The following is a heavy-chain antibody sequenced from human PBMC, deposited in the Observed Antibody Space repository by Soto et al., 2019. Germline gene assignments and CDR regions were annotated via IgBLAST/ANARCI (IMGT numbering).Heavy chain of an antibody. CDR3: ARLNGYCVSTNGHGYYGRDV. J-gene: IGHJ6*02. V-gene: IGHV4-31*03. CDR1: GGPFSRGGYY. CDR2: IFYTGST. Sequence: PSETLSLTCTVSGGPFSRGGYYWSWIRQHPGKGLECIGYIFYTGSTYYNPTLKSRVTMSVDTSKRQFSLNLSSLTAADTAVYYCARLNGYCVSTNGHGYYGRDVWGQGTTVTVSS. D-gene: IGHD2-2*03.